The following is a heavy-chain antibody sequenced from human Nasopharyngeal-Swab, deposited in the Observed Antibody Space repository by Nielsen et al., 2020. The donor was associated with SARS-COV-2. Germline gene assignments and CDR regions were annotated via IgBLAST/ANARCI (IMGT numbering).Heavy chain of an antibody. V-gene: IGHV3-30*03. CDR2: ISYDGSNK. CDR3: ARETVAGTRPDY. D-gene: IGHD6-19*01. J-gene: IGHJ4*02. CDR1: GFTFSSYG. Sequence: GESLKISCAASGFTFSSYGMHWVRQAPGKGLEWVAVISYDGSNKYYADSVKGRFTISRDNSKNTLYLQTNSLRAEDTAVYYCARETVAGTRPDYWGQGTLVTVSS.